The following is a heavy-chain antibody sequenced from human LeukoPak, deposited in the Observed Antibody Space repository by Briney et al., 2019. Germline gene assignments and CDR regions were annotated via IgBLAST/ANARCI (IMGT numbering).Heavy chain of an antibody. CDR2: ISHSGNT. J-gene: IGHJ4*02. CDR1: GYSISSTYY. V-gene: IGHV4-38-2*02. Sequence: PSETLSLTCTVSGYSISSTYYGAWIRQPPGKGLGWIATISHSGNTYYTPSLESRLTISLDTYKNHFSLRLSSVTAADPAVYSCARVNAPVATFDYWGLGTLVAVSS. D-gene: IGHD1-1*01. CDR3: ARVNAPVATFDY.